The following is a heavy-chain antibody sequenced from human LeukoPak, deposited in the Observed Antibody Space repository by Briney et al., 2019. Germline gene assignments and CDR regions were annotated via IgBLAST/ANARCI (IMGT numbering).Heavy chain of an antibody. CDR1: GGSISSYY. J-gene: IGHJ6*03. CDR2: IYYSGST. CDR3: ARSLRGGWHYYYYYMDV. V-gene: IGHV4-59*01. Sequence: SETLSLTCTVSGGSISSYYWSWIRQPPGKGLEWIGYIYYSGSTNYNPSLKSRVTISVDTSKNQFSLKLSSVTAADTAVYYCARSLRGGWHYYYYYMDVWGKGTTVTVSS. D-gene: IGHD6-19*01.